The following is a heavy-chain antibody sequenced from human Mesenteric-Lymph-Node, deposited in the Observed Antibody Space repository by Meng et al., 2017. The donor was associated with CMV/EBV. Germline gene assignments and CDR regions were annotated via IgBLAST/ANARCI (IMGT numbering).Heavy chain of an antibody. V-gene: IGHV6-1*01. Sequence: SETLSLTCAISGDSVSSNSAAWNWIRQSPSRGLEWLGRTYYRSKWYNDYAVSVKSRITINPDTSKNQFSLQLNSVTPEDTAVYYCAKSPDYDFWSGYYRAYGMDVWGQGTTVTVSS. D-gene: IGHD3-3*01. J-gene: IGHJ6*02. CDR2: TYYRSKWYN. CDR1: GDSVSSNSAA. CDR3: AKSPDYDFWSGYYRAYGMDV.